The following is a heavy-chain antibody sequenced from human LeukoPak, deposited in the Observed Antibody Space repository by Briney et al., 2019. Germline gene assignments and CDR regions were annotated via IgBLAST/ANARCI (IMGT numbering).Heavy chain of an antibody. CDR3: ARDRSSSIPYYFDY. D-gene: IGHD6-13*01. J-gene: IGHJ4*02. V-gene: IGHV3-30*04. CDR1: GFTSSSYA. Sequence: GRSLRLSCAASGFTSSSYAMHWVRQAPGKGLEWVAVISYDGSNKYYADSVKGRFTISRDNSKNTLYLQMNSLRAEDTAVYYCARDRSSSIPYYFDYWGQGTLVTVSS. CDR2: ISYDGSNK.